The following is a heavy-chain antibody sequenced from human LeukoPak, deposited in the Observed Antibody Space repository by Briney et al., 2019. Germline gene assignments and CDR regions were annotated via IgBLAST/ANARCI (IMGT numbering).Heavy chain of an antibody. CDR3: ARPLNYYYYGMDV. CDR1: GFTFSSYG. Sequence: GGSLRLSCAASGFTFSSYGMHWVRQAPGKGLEWVAVIWYDGSNKYYADSVKGRFTTSRDNSKNTLYLQMNSLRAEDTAVYYCARPLNYYYYGMDVWGQGTTVTVSS. V-gene: IGHV3-33*01. D-gene: IGHD2-8*01. CDR2: IWYDGSNK. J-gene: IGHJ6*02.